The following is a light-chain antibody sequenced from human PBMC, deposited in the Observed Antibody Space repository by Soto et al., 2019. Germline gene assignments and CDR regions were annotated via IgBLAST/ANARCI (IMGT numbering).Light chain of an antibody. J-gene: IGKJ4*01. V-gene: IGKV1-39*01. CDR2: AAS. CDR1: QSISSY. Sequence: DIQMTQSPSSLSASVGDRVTITCRASQSISSYLNWYQQKPGKAPKLLIYAASSLQSGVPSRFSGSGSGTDFTLTSSSLQPEDFATYYCQQSYRTPALTFGGGTKVEIK. CDR3: QQSYRTPALT.